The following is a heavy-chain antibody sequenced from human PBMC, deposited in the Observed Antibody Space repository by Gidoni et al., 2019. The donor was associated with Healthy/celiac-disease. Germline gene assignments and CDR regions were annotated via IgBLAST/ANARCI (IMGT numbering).Heavy chain of an antibody. J-gene: IGHJ5*02. CDR2: INPSGGRT. CDR1: GYTFTSYY. Sequence: QVQLVQSGAEVKKPGASVTVSCKASGYTFTSYYMHWVRQAPGQGIEWMGIINPSGGRTSYAQKCQVRVIMTRDTSTSTVYMELSSLRSEDTDVYYCARGGTGTTGWFDPWGQGTLVTVSS. CDR3: ARGGTGTTGWFDP. D-gene: IGHD1-7*01. V-gene: IGHV1-46*03.